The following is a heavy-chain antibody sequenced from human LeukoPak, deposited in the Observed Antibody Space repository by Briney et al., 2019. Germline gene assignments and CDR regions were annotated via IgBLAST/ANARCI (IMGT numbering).Heavy chain of an antibody. CDR1: GGSFSGYY. J-gene: IGHJ6*02. V-gene: IGHV4-34*01. CDR3: ARIYIAAAGAYYYGMDV. CDR2: INHSGST. Sequence: SETLSLTCAVYGGSFSGYYWSWIRQPPGKGLELIGEINHSGSTNYNPSLKSRVTISVDTSKNQFSLKLSSVTAADTAVYYCARIYIAAAGAYYYGMDVWGQGTAVTVSS. D-gene: IGHD6-13*01.